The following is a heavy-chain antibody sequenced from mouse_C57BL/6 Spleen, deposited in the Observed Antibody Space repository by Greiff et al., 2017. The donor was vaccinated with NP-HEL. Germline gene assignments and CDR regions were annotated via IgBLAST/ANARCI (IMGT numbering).Heavy chain of an antibody. Sequence: QVQLQQSGPELVKPGASVKISCKASGYAFSSSWMNWVKQRPGKGLEWIGRIYPGDGDTNYNGKFKGKATLTADKSSSTAYMQLSSLTSEDSAVYFCARGGSSGSDWFADWGQGTLVTVSA. CDR2: IYPGDGDT. CDR1: GYAFSSSW. J-gene: IGHJ3*01. V-gene: IGHV1-82*01. D-gene: IGHD3-2*02. CDR3: ARGGSSGSDWFAD.